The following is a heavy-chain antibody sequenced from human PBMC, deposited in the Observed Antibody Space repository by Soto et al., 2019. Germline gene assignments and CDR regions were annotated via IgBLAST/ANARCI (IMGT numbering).Heavy chain of an antibody. D-gene: IGHD3-3*01. J-gene: IGHJ6*02. Sequence: EVQLLESGGGLVQPGGSLRLSCAASGFTFSSYAMSWVRQAPGKGLEWVSAISGSGGSTYYADSVKGRFTISRDNSKNTLYLQMNSLRAEDTAVYYCAKDTPLRFLEWLLFPAYGMDVWGQGTTVTVSS. CDR2: ISGSGGST. CDR1: GFTFSSYA. V-gene: IGHV3-23*01. CDR3: AKDTPLRFLEWLLFPAYGMDV.